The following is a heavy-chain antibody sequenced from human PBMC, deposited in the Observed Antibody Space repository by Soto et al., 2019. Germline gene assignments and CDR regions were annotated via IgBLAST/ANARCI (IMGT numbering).Heavy chain of an antibody. CDR2: INVYNGNT. J-gene: IGHJ4*02. V-gene: IGHV1-18*01. Sequence: ASVKVSCKASGYTFTSYGISWVRQAPGQGLEWMGWINVYNGNTNYAQKFQGRVTITADKSTSTAYMELSSLRSEDTAVYYCARGRLSRNLFDYWGQGTLVTVSS. CDR3: ARGRLSRNLFDY. D-gene: IGHD5-12*01. CDR1: GYTFTSYG.